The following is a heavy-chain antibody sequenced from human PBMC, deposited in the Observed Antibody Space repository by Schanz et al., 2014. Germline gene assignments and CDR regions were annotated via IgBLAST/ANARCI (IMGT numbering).Heavy chain of an antibody. CDR3: RLWFGELYYGMDV. CDR2: ISGSGGST. Sequence: EVQLVESGGGLVQPGGSLRFSCAASGFTFSSYAMSWVRQAPGKGLEWVSAISGSGGSTYYADSVKGRFTISRDNSKNSLDLQRNSPRAEDTSVYYCRLWFGELYYGMDVWGQGTTVTVSS. CDR1: GFTFSSYA. V-gene: IGHV3-23*04. J-gene: IGHJ6*02. D-gene: IGHD3-10*01.